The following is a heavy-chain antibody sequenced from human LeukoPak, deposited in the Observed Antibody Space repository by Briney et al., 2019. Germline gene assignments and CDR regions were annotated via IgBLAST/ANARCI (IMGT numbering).Heavy chain of an antibody. CDR2: IDWDDDK. J-gene: IGHJ4*02. CDR3: ARIWVLGTGRYFDY. CDR1: GFSLSTSGMC. D-gene: IGHD3-10*01. V-gene: IGHV2-70*11. Sequence: SGPALVKPTQTLTLTCTFSGFSLSTSGMCVSWIRQPPGKALGWLARIDWDDDKYYSTSLKTRLTISKDTSKNQVVLTMTNMDPVDTATYYCARIWVLGTGRYFDYWGQGTLVTVSS.